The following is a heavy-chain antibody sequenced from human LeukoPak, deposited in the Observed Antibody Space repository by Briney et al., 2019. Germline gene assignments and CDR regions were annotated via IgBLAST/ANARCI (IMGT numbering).Heavy chain of an antibody. Sequence: SQTLSLTCTVSGGSISSGDYSWSWIRQHPGKGLEWIGYIYYSGTTYYNPSLKSRVTISVDTSKNQFSLKLTSVTAADTAVYYCARGLRGYSGCDERWGQGTLVTVSS. CDR1: GGSISSGDYS. V-gene: IGHV4-31*03. CDR3: ARGLRGYSGCDER. D-gene: IGHD5-12*01. CDR2: IYYSGTT. J-gene: IGHJ4*02.